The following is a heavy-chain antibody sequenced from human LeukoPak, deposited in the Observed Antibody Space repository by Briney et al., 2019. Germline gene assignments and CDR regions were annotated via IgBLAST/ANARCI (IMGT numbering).Heavy chain of an antibody. D-gene: IGHD3-10*01. Sequence: PSETLSLTCTVSGGSISSYYWSWIRQPPGKGLEWIGEINHSGSTNYNPSLKSRVTISVDTSKNQFSLKLSSVTAADTAVYYCARGPKYYYGSGSYYWPYNWFDPWGQGTLVTVSS. CDR2: INHSGST. CDR1: GGSISSYY. CDR3: ARGPKYYYGSGSYYWPYNWFDP. J-gene: IGHJ5*02. V-gene: IGHV4-34*01.